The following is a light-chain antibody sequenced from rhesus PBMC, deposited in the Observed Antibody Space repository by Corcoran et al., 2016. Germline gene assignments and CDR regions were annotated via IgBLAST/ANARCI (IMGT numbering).Light chain of an antibody. J-gene: IGKJ2*01. Sequence: DIQMTQSPSSLSVSVGDTVTITCRASQSISSWLAWYQQKPGKAPKLLIYKASTLQSGVPSRFSGSGSGTDFTLTISSLQSEDFATYYCQQYSSSLYSFGQGTKVEIK. CDR2: KAS. V-gene: IGKV1-22*01. CDR1: QSISSW. CDR3: QQYSSSLYS.